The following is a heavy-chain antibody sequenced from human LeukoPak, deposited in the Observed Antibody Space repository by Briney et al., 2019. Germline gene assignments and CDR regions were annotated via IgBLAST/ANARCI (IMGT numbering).Heavy chain of an antibody. V-gene: IGHV3-30*04. CDR1: GFTFSSYA. J-gene: IGHJ4*02. CDR3: ARDSDSSGYYYYYPDY. CDR2: ISYDGSNK. Sequence: GRSLRLSCAASGFTFSSYAMHWVRQAPGKGLEWVAVISYDGSNKYYADSVKGRFTISRDNSKNTLYLQMNSLRAEDTAVYYCARDSDSSGYYYYYPDYWGQGTLVTVSS. D-gene: IGHD3-22*01.